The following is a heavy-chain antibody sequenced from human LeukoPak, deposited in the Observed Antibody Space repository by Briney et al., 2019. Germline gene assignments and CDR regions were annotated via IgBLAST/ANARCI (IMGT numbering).Heavy chain of an antibody. CDR2: ISYDGSNK. CDR1: GFTFSSYA. J-gene: IGHJ2*01. D-gene: IGHD4-23*01. V-gene: IGHV3-30-3*01. Sequence: PGGSLRLSCAASGFTFSSYAMHWVRQAPGKGLEWVAVISYDGSNKYYADSVKGRFTISRDNSKNTLYLQMNSLRAEDTAVYYCARDPRRWSVQRPHHWYFDLWGRGTLVTVSS. CDR3: ARDPRRWSVQRPHHWYFDL.